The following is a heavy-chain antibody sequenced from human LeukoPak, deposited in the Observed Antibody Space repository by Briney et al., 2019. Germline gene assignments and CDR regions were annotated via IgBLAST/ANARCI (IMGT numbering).Heavy chain of an antibody. Sequence: PSETLSLTCTVSGGSISSGGYYWSWIRQHPGKGLEWIGYIYYSGSTYYNPSLKSRVTISVDTSKNQFSLKLSSVTAADTAVYYCARGAVAGSDAFDIWGQGTMVTVSS. D-gene: IGHD6-19*01. V-gene: IGHV4-31*03. CDR2: IYYSGST. J-gene: IGHJ3*02. CDR1: GGSISSGGYY. CDR3: ARGAVAGSDAFDI.